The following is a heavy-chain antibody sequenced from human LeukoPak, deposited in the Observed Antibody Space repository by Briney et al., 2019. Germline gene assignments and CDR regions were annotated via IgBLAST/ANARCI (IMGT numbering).Heavy chain of an antibody. V-gene: IGHV4-59*11. Sequence: PSETLSLTCTVSGASTNSHYWSWVRQTPVKGLEWIGQINYGGSTYSNPSLKSRVTLSIDTSKKQSSLRLSSVTATDTAVYYCARDIEQVGATLYFDYWGQGAPVTVSS. CDR3: ARDIEQVGATLYFDY. CDR1: GASTNSHY. D-gene: IGHD1-26*01. J-gene: IGHJ4*02. CDR2: INYGGST.